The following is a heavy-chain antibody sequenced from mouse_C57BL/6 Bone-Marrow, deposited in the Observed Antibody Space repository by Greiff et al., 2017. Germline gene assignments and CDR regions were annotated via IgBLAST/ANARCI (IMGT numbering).Heavy chain of an antibody. CDR3: ARELVFDY. V-gene: IGHV5-17*01. CDR2: ISSGSSTI. D-gene: IGHD4-1*01. Sequence: EVMLVESGGGLVKPGGSLKLSCAASGFTFSDYGMHWVRQAPEKGLEWVAYISSGSSTIYYADTVKGRFTISRDNAKNTLFLQMPSLRSEDTAMYYCARELVFDYWGQGTTLTVSS. J-gene: IGHJ2*01. CDR1: GFTFSDYG.